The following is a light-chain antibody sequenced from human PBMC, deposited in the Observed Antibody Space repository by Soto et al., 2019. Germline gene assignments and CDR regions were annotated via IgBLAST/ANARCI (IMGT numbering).Light chain of an antibody. V-gene: IGKV1-5*03. J-gene: IGKJ1*01. CDR3: QQYNSYPWT. CDR1: QSISDW. Sequence: DIQMTQSPSTLSASVGDRVTITCRASQSISDWLAWYQQKPGKAPKLLIYKASSLESGVPSRFSGSGSGTEFTLTISSLQPDDFATYYCQQYNSYPWTFGQGNKVEI. CDR2: KAS.